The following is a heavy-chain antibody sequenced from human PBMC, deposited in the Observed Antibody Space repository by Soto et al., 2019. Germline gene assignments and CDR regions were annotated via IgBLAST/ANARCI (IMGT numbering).Heavy chain of an antibody. CDR1: GYTFTGYY. CDR2: INPNSGGT. CDR3: ARAGDIVVVPAAMPFDY. Sequence: ASVKVSCKASGYTFTGYYMHWVRQAPGQGLEWMGWINPNSGGTNYAQKFQGWVTMTRDTSISTAYMELSRLRSDDTAVYYCARAGDIVVVPAAMPFDYWGQGTLVTVSS. D-gene: IGHD2-2*01. V-gene: IGHV1-2*04. J-gene: IGHJ4*02.